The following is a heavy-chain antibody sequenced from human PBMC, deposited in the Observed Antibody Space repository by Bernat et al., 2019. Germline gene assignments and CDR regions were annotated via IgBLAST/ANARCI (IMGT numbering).Heavy chain of an antibody. J-gene: IGHJ6*03. CDR1: GFTFSYYW. V-gene: IGHV3-7*03. CDR2: IKQDGSEK. CDR3: ARQHYYYYMDV. Sequence: EVQLVESGGGLVQPGGSLRLSCAASGFTFSYYWMSWVRQAPGKGLEWVANIKQDGSEKNHVDSVKGRFTISRDNAKNSLYLQMNSLRAEDTAVYYCARQHYYYYMDVWGKGTTVTVSS.